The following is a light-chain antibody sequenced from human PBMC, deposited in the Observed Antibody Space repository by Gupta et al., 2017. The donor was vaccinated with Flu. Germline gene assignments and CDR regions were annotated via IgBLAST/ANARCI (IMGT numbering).Light chain of an antibody. CDR3: SSETSSSTGV. CDR1: SSVVGGYNY. V-gene: IGLV2-14*01. J-gene: IGLJ1*01. Sequence: QSALTQPAALSGSPGPSITLSCTGTSSVVGGYNYVPWYHKHPGNSPNLMIYEVSNRPSGFSTRCSGSESGNTASLTISGLQDEDEADYYCSSETSSSTGVFGTGTKVTVL. CDR2: EVS.